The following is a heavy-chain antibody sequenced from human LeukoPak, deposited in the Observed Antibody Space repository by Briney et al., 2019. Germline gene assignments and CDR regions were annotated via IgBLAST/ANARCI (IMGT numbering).Heavy chain of an antibody. CDR3: ARDLYSSSWYVSFDY. V-gene: IGHV3-48*04. J-gene: IGHJ4*02. CDR2: ISSSSSTI. CDR1: GFTFSSYS. D-gene: IGHD6-13*01. Sequence: GGPLRLSCAASGFTFSSYSMNWVRQAPGKGLEWVSYISSSSSTIYYADSVKGRFTISRDNAKNSLYLQMNSLRAEDTAVYYCARDLYSSSWYVSFDYWGQGTLVTVSS.